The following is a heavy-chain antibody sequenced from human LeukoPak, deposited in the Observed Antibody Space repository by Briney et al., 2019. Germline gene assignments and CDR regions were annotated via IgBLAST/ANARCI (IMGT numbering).Heavy chain of an antibody. CDR2: IDPNSGGT. V-gene: IGHV1-2*02. CDR1: GYTFTVYY. CDR3: ARLWFGESDWFDP. J-gene: IGHJ5*02. Sequence: ASVKVSCKTSGYTFTVYYIHWVRQAPGQGLEWMGWIDPNSGGTNYAQKFQGRVTMTRDTSINTAYMELSRLRSEDTAVYYCARLWFGESDWFDPWGQGTLVTVSS. D-gene: IGHD3-10*01.